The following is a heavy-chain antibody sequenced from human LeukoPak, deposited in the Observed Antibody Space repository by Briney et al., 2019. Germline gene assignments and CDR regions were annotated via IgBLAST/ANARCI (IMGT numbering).Heavy chain of an antibody. J-gene: IGHJ3*02. CDR1: GFTFSSYW. CDR2: IKQDGSEK. V-gene: IGHV3-7*01. D-gene: IGHD4-17*01. Sequence: TGGSLRLSCAASGFTFSSYWMSWVRQAPGKGLEWVANIKQDGSEKYYVDSVKGRFTISRDNAKNSLYLQMNSLRAEDTAVYYCAREGLYGDYLFGAFDTWGQGTMVTVSS. CDR3: AREGLYGDYLFGAFDT.